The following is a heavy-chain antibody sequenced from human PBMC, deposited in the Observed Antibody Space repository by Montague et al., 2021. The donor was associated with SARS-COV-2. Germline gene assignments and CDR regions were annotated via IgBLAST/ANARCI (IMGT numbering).Heavy chain of an antibody. J-gene: IGHJ4*02. V-gene: IGHV3-48*03. CDR2: ISSSGATI. D-gene: IGHD2-8*01. CDR1: GFDFFNFD. CDR3: ATNKYCTLHDCLHGRHYFDH. Sequence: YRSLSWAASGFDFFNFDMAWFRQAPGRGLEWISDISSSGATILYADSLKGRFTISRDNIQKSLYLQMNSLRAEDTAVYYCATNKYCTLHDCLHGRHYFDHWGQGTLVTVSS.